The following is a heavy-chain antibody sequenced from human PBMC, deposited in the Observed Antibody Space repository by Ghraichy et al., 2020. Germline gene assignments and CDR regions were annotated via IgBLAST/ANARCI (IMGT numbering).Heavy chain of an antibody. Sequence: SVKVSCKASGYTFTSSDINWVRQATGQGLEWMGWMNPNSGNTGYAQKFQGKVTMTRNTSITTAYMELSSLTSEDTAVYYCARGSCSGATCPFDYWGQGTLVTVSS. D-gene: IGHD2-15*01. V-gene: IGHV1-8*01. CDR2: MNPNSGNT. CDR3: ARGSCSGATCPFDY. CDR1: GYTFTSSD. J-gene: IGHJ4*02.